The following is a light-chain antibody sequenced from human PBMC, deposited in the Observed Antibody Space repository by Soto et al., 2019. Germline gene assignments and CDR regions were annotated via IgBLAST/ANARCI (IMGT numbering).Light chain of an antibody. CDR3: CSSAPESTYV. CDR1: SSDVGGYNY. J-gene: IGLJ1*01. Sequence: QSALTQPPSASGSPGQSVTISCTGTSSDVGGYNYVSWYQQHPGKAPKLMIYEVSKRPSGVPDRFSGSKSGNTASLTVSGLQVEDEADYFCCSSAPESTYVFGNGTKLTVL. CDR2: EVS. V-gene: IGLV2-8*01.